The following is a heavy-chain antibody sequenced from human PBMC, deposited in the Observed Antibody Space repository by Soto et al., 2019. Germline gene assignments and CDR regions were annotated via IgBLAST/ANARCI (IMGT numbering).Heavy chain of an antibody. D-gene: IGHD3-9*01. CDR1: GYTFTSYA. V-gene: IGHV1-3*01. CDR2: INAGNGNT. Sequence: GASVKVSCKASGYTFTSYAMHWVRQAPGQRLEWMGWINAGNGNTKYSQKFQGRVTITRDTSASTAYMELSSLRSEDTAVYYCATASDYDILTGHHQFDYWGQGTLVTVSS. CDR3: ATASDYDILTGHHQFDY. J-gene: IGHJ4*02.